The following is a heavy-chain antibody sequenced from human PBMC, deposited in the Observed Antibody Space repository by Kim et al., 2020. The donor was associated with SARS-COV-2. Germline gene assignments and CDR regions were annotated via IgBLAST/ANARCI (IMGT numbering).Heavy chain of an antibody. CDR1: GYTFTSYD. J-gene: IGHJ5*02. Sequence: ASVKVSCKASGYTFTSYDIHWVRQATGQGLEWMGWMNPNSGNTGYAQKFQGRVTMTRNTSISTAYMELSSLRSEDTAVYYCARARTAYGGGFDPWGQGTLVTVSS. CDR2: MNPNSGNT. CDR3: ARARTAYGGGFDP. V-gene: IGHV1-8*01. D-gene: IGHD3-10*01.